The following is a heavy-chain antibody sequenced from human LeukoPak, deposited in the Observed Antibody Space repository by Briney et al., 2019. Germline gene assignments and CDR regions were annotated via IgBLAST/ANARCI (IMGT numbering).Heavy chain of an antibody. V-gene: IGHV6-1*01. CDR2: TYYRSKWYN. D-gene: IGHD3-3*01. J-gene: IGHJ4*02. CDR1: GDSVSSNNAA. Sequence: SQTLSLTCAISGDSVSSNNAAWNWIRQSPSRGLEWLGRTYYRSKWYNDYAVSVQSRITINPDTSKNQFSLQLNSVTPEDTAVYYCAREERKFWSGYYTGHPYFDYWGQGTLVTVSS. CDR3: AREERKFWSGYYTGHPYFDY.